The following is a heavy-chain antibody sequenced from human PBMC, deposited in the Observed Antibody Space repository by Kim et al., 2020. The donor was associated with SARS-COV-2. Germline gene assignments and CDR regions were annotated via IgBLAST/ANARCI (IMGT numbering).Heavy chain of an antibody. CDR2: FDPEDGET. CDR1: GYTLTELS. Sequence: ASVKVSCKVSGYTLTELSMHWVRQAPGKGLEWMGGFDPEDGETIYAQKFQGRVTMTEDTSTDTAYMELSSLRSEDTAVYYCATDYAIFGVATAVDYWGQGTLVTVSS. D-gene: IGHD3-3*01. CDR3: ATDYAIFGVATAVDY. J-gene: IGHJ4*02. V-gene: IGHV1-24*01.